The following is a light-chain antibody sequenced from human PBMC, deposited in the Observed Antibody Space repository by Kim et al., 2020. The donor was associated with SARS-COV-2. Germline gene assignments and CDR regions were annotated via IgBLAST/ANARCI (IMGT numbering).Light chain of an antibody. CDR1: QSVATNH. CDR2: GAS. CDR3: QPYGNSTGMST. J-gene: IGKJ2*01. Sequence: EIVLTQTPGTLSLSPGEGATLSCRASQSVATNHLAWYQKKHAQAPRILISGASTRATGIPDRFSGSGSGTDFTLTISRLEPEDSAVYYCQPYGNSTGMSTFDQGTKLKI. V-gene: IGKV3-20*01.